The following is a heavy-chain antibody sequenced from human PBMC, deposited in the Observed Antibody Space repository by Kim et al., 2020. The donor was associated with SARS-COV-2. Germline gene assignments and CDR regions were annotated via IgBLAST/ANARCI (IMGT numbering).Heavy chain of an antibody. J-gene: IGHJ4*02. CDR1: GFSFNNYS. CDR2: FSSSSTYI. Sequence: GGSLRLSCTASGFSFNNYSMHWVRQAPGKGLEWVSSFSSSSTYIYYADSVKGRFTISRDNAKNSLYLQMNSLRGEDTAVYYCARGAAEGTRSEFDCWGQGTLVTVSP. CDR3: ARGAAEGTRSEFDC. D-gene: IGHD6-13*01. V-gene: IGHV3-21*01.